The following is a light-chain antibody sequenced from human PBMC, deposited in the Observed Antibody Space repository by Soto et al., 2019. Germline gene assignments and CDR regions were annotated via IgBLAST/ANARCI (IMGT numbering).Light chain of an antibody. V-gene: IGKV1-9*01. Sequence: DIQLTQSPSFLSASVGDRVTITCRASQAISSYLAWFQQRPGKAPKVLVYAASTLQSGVPSRFSGSASGTEFTLTISSLQPEDFETDYCQQLNSYPWTFGQGTKVEIK. CDR1: QAISSY. J-gene: IGKJ1*01. CDR3: QQLNSYPWT. CDR2: AAS.